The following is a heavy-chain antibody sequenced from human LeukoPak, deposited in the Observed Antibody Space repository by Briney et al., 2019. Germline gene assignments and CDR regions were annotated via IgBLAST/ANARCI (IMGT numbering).Heavy chain of an antibody. CDR1: GGTFSSYA. CDR3: ARDITIFGVVITGGYMDV. J-gene: IGHJ6*03. V-gene: IGHV1-69*04. D-gene: IGHD3-3*01. CDR2: IIPILGIA. Sequence: SVKVSCKASGGTFSSYAISWVRQAPGQGLEWMGRIIPILGIANYAQKFQGRVTITTDESTSTAYMELSSLRSEDTAVYYCARDITIFGVVITGGYMDVWGKGTTVTVSS.